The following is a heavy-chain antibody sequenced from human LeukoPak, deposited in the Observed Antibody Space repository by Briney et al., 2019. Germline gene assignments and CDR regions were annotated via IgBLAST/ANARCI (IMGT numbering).Heavy chain of an antibody. CDR2: IYTSGST. CDR3: ARVPDSSSWYPSGWFDP. D-gene: IGHD6-13*01. CDR1: GGSISSYY. Sequence: SETLSLTCTVSGGSISSYYWSWIRQPAGKGLEWIGRIYTSGSTNYNPSLKSRVTMSVDTSKNQFSLKLSSVTAAETAVYYCARVPDSSSWYPSGWFDPWGQGTLVTVSS. J-gene: IGHJ5*02. V-gene: IGHV4-4*07.